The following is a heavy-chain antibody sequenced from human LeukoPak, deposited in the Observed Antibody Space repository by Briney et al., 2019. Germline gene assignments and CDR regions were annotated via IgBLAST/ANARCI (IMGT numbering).Heavy chain of an antibody. CDR3: ARFGPITIIVSFDY. Sequence: SETLSLTCAVYGGSFSGYYWSWIRQPPGKGLEWIGEINHSGSTNYNPSLKSRVTISVDTSKNQFSLKLSSVTAADTAVHYCARFGPITIIVSFDYWGQGTLVTVSS. J-gene: IGHJ4*02. CDR1: GGSFSGYY. V-gene: IGHV4-34*01. D-gene: IGHD3-22*01. CDR2: INHSGST.